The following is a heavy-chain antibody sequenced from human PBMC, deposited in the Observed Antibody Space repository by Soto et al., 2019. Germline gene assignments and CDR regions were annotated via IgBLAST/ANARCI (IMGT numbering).Heavy chain of an antibody. V-gene: IGHV1-69*01. D-gene: IGHD2-2*01. J-gene: IGHJ6*02. CDR3: ARSQGSSTSLEVYYYYYYGMDV. CDR2: IIPIPGTA. CDR1: GGTFGSYA. Sequence: QVQLVQSGAEVKKPGSSVKVSCKASGGTFGSYAISWVRQAPGQGLEWMGGIIPIPGTANYAQKFQRRVTIAADESTSTAYMELSSLRSEDTAVYYCARSQGSSTSLEVYYYYYYGMDVWGQGTTVTVSS.